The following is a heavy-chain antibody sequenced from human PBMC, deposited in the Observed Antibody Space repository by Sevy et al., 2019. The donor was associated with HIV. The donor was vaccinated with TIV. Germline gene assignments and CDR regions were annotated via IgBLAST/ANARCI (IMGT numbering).Heavy chain of an antibody. CDR1: GFSFSTYW. D-gene: IGHD3-22*01. CDR3: AKGNSGSFDY. J-gene: IGHJ4*02. Sequence: GGSLRLSCAASGFSFSTYWMHWVRQAPGKGLEWVANIKQDESEKYYVASVKSRFTISRDNAKNSVYLERNSLRPEDTAIYYCAKGNSGSFDYWGQGTLVTVSS. CDR2: IKQDESEK. V-gene: IGHV3-7*01.